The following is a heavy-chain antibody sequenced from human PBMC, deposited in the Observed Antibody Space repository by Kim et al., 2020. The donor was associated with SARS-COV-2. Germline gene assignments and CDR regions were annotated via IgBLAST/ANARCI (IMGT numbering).Heavy chain of an antibody. V-gene: IGHV1-69*04. J-gene: IGHJ4*02. CDR1: GGTFSSYA. D-gene: IGHD3-22*01. CDR3: AREKESDNHYDSSGYQNH. CDR2: IIPILGIA. Sequence: SVKVSCKASGGTFSSYAISWVRQAPGQGLEWMGRIIPILGIANYAQKFQGRVTITAHKSTSTAYMELSSLRSEDTAVYYCAREKESDNHYDSSGYQNHWGQGTLVTVSS.